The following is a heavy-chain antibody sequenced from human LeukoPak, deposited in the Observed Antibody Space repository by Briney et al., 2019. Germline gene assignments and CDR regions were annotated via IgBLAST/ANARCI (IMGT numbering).Heavy chain of an antibody. D-gene: IGHD3-3*01. J-gene: IGHJ5*02. V-gene: IGHV1-46*01. Sequence: ASVKVSCKASGYTFTSYYMHWVRQTPGQGLEWMGIINPSGGSTSYAQKFQGRATMTRDTSTSTVYMELSSLRSEDTAVYYCARGSLYYDFWSGGNWFDPWGQGTLVTVSS. CDR3: ARGSLYYDFWSGGNWFDP. CDR2: INPSGGST. CDR1: GYTFTSYY.